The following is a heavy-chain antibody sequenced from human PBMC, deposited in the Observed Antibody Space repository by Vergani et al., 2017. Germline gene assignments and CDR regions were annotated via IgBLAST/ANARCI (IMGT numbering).Heavy chain of an antibody. CDR2: IYTSGST. Sequence: QVRLQESGPGLAKPSQTLSLTCIVSGGSISSGSYYWSWIRQPAGKGLEWIGRIYTSGSTNYNPSLKSRVTISVDTSKNQFSLKLSSVTAADTAVYYCAREGETVAWGQGTLVTVSS. J-gene: IGHJ5*02. CDR3: AREGETVA. CDR1: GGSISSGSYY. V-gene: IGHV4-61*02. D-gene: IGHD4-23*01.